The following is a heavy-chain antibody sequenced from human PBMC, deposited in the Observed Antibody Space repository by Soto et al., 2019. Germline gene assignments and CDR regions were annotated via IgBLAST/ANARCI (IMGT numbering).Heavy chain of an antibody. D-gene: IGHD6-13*01. CDR2: INPNSGGT. CDR3: AREFEAAGTSKHYYGTDV. V-gene: IGHV1-2*04. J-gene: IGHJ6*02. CDR1: GGTFSSYA. Sequence: GASVKVSCKASGGTFSSYAISWVRQAPGQGLEWMGGINPNSGGTNYAQKFQGWVTMTRDTSISTAYMELSRLRSDDTAVYYCAREFEAAGTSKHYYGTDVWGQGTTVTVSS.